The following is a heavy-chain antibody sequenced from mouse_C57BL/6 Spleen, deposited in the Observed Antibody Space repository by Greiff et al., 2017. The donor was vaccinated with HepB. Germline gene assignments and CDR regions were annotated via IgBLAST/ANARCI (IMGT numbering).Heavy chain of an antibody. V-gene: IGHV5-17*01. D-gene: IGHD2-1*01. CDR2: ISSGSSTI. CDR1: GFTFSDYG. CDR3: ARPGIYYGNHYFDY. J-gene: IGHJ2*01. Sequence: EVKLMESGGGLVKPGGSLKLSCAASGFTFSDYGMHWVRQAPEKGLEWVAYISSGSSTIYYADTVKGRFTISRDNAKNTLFLQMTSLRSEDTAMYYCARPGIYYGNHYFDYWGQGTTLTVSS.